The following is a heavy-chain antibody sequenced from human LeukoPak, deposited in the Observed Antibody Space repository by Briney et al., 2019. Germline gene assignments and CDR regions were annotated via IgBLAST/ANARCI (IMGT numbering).Heavy chain of an antibody. CDR3: ARDGSGWYDY. V-gene: IGHV3-48*03. Sequence: GGSLRLSCAASGFTFSSYEMNWVGQAPGKGLEWVSCISSSGITRYYADSVKGRFTISRDNAKNSLYLQMNSLRAEDTGVYYCARDGSGWYDYWGQGILVTVSS. D-gene: IGHD6-19*01. CDR1: GFTFSSYE. CDR2: ISSSGITR. J-gene: IGHJ4*02.